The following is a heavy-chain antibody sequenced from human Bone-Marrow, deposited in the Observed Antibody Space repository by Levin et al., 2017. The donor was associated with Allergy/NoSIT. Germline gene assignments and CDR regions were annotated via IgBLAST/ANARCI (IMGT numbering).Heavy chain of an antibody. CDR2: INHSGST. J-gene: IGHJ4*02. CDR1: GGSFSGYY. CDR3: ARGFPDYCSRTSCYFDY. D-gene: IGHD2-2*01. Sequence: PSETLSLTCAVYGGSFSGYYWSWIRQPPGKGLEWIGEINHSGSTNYNPSLKSRVTISVDTSKNQFSLKLSSVTAADTAVYYCARGFPDYCSRTSCYFDYWGQGTLVTVSS. V-gene: IGHV4-34*01.